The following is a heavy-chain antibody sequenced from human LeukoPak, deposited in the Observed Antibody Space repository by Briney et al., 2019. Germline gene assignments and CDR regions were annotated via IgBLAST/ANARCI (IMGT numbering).Heavy chain of an antibody. V-gene: IGHV3-7*01. Sequence: GGSLRLSCAASGFTFSSYGMSWVRQAPGKGLEWVANIKQDGSEKYYVDSVRGRFTISRDNAKNSLYLQMNSLRAEDTAVYHCARGMTTVSTNFLNYWGQGTLVTVSS. CDR3: ARGMTTVSTNFLNY. CDR2: IKQDGSEK. J-gene: IGHJ4*02. D-gene: IGHD4-17*01. CDR1: GFTFSSYG.